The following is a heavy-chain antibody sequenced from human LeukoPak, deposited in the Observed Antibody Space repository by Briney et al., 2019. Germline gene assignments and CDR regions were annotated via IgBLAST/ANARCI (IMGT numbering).Heavy chain of an antibody. CDR2: IHHSGST. CDR3: ARHWRLLWFGELTPHFDY. D-gene: IGHD3-10*01. V-gene: IGHV4-4*02. Sequence: SGTLSLTCAVSGDSISSNYWWTWLRQPPGKGLEWIGEIHHSGSTNYSPSLKSRVTISVDTPKNQFSLKLSSVTAADTAVYYCARHWRLLWFGELTPHFDYWGQGTLVTVSS. CDR1: GDSISSNYW. J-gene: IGHJ4*02.